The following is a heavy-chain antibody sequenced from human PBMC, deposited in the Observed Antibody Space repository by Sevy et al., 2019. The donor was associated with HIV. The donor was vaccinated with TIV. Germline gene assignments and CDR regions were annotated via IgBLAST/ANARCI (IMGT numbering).Heavy chain of an antibody. CDR1: GFTFSTYT. J-gene: IGHJ6*02. CDR3: AKGDSTFYGMDV. CDR2: ISGSGGST. V-gene: IGHV3-23*01. Sequence: GGSLRLSCAASGFTFSTYTMNWVRQAPGKGLEGVSAISGSGGSTYYEDSVKGRFTISRDKSKNTLNLQMNSLRAEDTAVYYCAKGDSTFYGMDVWGQGTTVTVSS. D-gene: IGHD2-2*01.